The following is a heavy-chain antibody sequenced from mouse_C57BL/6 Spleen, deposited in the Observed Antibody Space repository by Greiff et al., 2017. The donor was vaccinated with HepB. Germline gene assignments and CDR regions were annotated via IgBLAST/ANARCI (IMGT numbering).Heavy chain of an antibody. CDR1: GYTFTSYW. J-gene: IGHJ3*01. CDR3: ARSDYDVRFAY. Sequence: VQLQQPGAELVKPGASVKLSCKASGYTFTSYWMQWVKQRPGQGLEWIGEIDPSDSYTNYNQKFKGKATLTVDTSSSTAYMQLSSLTSEDSAVYYCARSDYDVRFAYWGQGTLVTVSA. CDR2: IDPSDSYT. D-gene: IGHD2-4*01. V-gene: IGHV1-50*01.